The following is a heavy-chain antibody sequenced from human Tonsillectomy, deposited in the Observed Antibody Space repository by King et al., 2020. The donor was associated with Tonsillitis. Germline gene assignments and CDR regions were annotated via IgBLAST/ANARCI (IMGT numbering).Heavy chain of an antibody. J-gene: IGHJ3*01. Sequence: VQLVESGGGLVQPGGSLRLSCAASGFTFDSYAMSWVRQAPGKGLEWVSYISGTGDMTYYTNSVKGRFTISRDKSKNTLYLQMNSLRAEDTAVYYCAKDYSSSYFFTAFDVWGQGTMVTVSS. V-gene: IGHV3-23*04. CDR2: ISGTGDMT. CDR3: AKDYSSSYFFTAFDV. CDR1: GFTFDSYA. D-gene: IGHD3-22*01.